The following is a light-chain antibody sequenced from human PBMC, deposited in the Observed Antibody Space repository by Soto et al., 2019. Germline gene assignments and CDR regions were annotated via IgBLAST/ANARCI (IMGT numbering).Light chain of an antibody. CDR3: EQYDNWALT. V-gene: IGKV3D-15*01. J-gene: IGKJ1*01. CDR1: QSISSK. Sequence: EVVMTQSRAILSVSTGEGSTLSCRASQSISSKLAWYQQKPGQTPSLLIYGTSTRATGILARFSGSGSGTEFTLTICSLQSEDFAVYHREQYDNWALTFGQGT. CDR2: GTS.